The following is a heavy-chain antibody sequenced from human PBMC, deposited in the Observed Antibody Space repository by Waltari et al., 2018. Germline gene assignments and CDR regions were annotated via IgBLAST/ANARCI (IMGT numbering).Heavy chain of an antibody. Sequence: QVQLQESGPGLVKPSQTLSLTCTVSGGSISSGSYYWRWIRQPAGKGLEWIGRIYTSGSTNYNPSLKSRVTISVDTSKNQFSLKLSSVTAADTAVYYCARQGYYDSSGYYGRNYYYMDVWGKGTTVTVSS. CDR1: GGSISSGSYY. J-gene: IGHJ6*03. V-gene: IGHV4-61*02. D-gene: IGHD3-22*01. CDR2: IYTSGST. CDR3: ARQGYYDSSGYYGRNYYYMDV.